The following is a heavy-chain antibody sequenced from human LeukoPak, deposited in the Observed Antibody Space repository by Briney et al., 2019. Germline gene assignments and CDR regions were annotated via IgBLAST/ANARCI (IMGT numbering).Heavy chain of an antibody. D-gene: IGHD6-19*01. V-gene: IGHV4-59*01. J-gene: IGHJ4*02. Sequence: SETLSLTCTVSGGSISSYYWSWIRQPPGKGLEWIGYIYYSGSTNYNPSLKSRVTISVDTSKNQFSLKLSSVTAADTAVYYCARVAVAAREYFDYWGQGTLVTVSS. CDR3: ARVAVAAREYFDY. CDR2: IYYSGST. CDR1: GGSISSYY.